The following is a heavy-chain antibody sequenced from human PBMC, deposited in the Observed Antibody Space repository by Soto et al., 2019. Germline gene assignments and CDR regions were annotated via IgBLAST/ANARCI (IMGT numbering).Heavy chain of an antibody. J-gene: IGHJ4*02. CDR1: GFTVSSNY. V-gene: IGHV3-66*01. CDR3: ASVGDDILTGFS. D-gene: IGHD3-9*01. CDR2: IYSGGST. Sequence: EVQLVESGGGLVQPGGSLRLSCAASGFTVSSNYMSWVRQAPGKGLEWVSVIYSGGSTYYADSVKGRFTISRDNSKNTLYLQLNSLRAEDTAVYYCASVGDDILTGFSWGQGTLVTVSS.